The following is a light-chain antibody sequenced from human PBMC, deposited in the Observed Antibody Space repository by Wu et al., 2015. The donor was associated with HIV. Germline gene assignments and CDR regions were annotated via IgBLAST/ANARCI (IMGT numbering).Light chain of an antibody. V-gene: IGKV3-20*01. CDR1: QSVRSNY. J-gene: IGKJ1*01. Sequence: EIVLTQSPGTLSLSPGERATLSCRASQSVRSNYLAWYQQKPGQAPRLLIYDASSMATGIPDRFSGSGSGTDFTLTISRLEPEDFAVYYCHQYGTSWTFGQGTKVEIK. CDR3: HQYGTSWT. CDR2: DAS.